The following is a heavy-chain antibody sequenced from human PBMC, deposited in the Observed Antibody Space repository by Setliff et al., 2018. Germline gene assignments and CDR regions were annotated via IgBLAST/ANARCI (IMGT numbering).Heavy chain of an antibody. CDR1: GGFLSADYY. Sequence: SETLSLTCTVSGGFLSADYYWSWIRQPAGKGLEWIGHVHPDGSTDYNPSLYSRVVISVDTSKNQFSLKLTSVTAADTAVYYCVRALLWSGEGRFDPWGQGTLVTVSS. CDR3: VRALLWSGEGRFDP. D-gene: IGHD3-10*01. V-gene: IGHV4-61*09. J-gene: IGHJ5*02. CDR2: VHPDGST.